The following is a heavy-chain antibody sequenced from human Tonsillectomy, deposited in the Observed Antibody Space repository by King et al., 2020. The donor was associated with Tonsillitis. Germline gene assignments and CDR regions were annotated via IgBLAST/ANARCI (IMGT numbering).Heavy chain of an antibody. V-gene: IGHV3-15*01. Sequence: QLVQSGGGLVKPGGSLRLSCAASGFTFSNAWMSWVRQAPGKGLEWVGRIKRKADGGTIDYAAPVKGRFTISRDDSKNTLYLQTNTLKTEDTAMYYCTGYMTTEFAYWGQGTLVTFSS. CDR3: TGYMTTEFAY. J-gene: IGHJ4*02. CDR2: IKRKADGGTI. D-gene: IGHD4-11*01. CDR1: GFTFSNAW.